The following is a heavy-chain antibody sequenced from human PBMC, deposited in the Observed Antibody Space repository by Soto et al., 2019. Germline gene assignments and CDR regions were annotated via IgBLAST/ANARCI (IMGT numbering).Heavy chain of an antibody. V-gene: IGHV3-33*01. Sequence: GGSLRLSCAASGFTFSTYGMYWVRQAPGKGLEWVALIWYDGSNKYYADSVKGRFTMSRDNSKNTLFLQMNSLRAEDTAVYYCARGAGQYYNHMDVWGKGTTVTVSS. J-gene: IGHJ6*03. CDR2: IWYDGSNK. CDR3: ARGAGQYYNHMDV. CDR1: GFTFSTYG. D-gene: IGHD6-13*01.